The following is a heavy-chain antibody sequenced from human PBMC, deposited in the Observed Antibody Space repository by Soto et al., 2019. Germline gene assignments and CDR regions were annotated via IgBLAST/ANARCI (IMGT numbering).Heavy chain of an antibody. V-gene: IGHV3-21*01. CDR3: ARDGGYFDWLQYYFDY. D-gene: IGHD3-9*01. J-gene: IGHJ4*02. Sequence: GSLRLSCAASGFTFSSYSMNWVRQAPGKGLEWVSSISSSSSYIYYADSVKGRFTISRDNAKNSLYLQMNSLRAEDTAVYYCARDGGYFDWLQYYFDYWGQGTLVTVSS. CDR2: ISSSSSYI. CDR1: GFTFSSYS.